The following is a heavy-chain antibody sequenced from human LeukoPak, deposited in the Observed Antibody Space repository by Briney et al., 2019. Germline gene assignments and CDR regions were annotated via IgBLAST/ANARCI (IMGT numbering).Heavy chain of an antibody. CDR3: ARGQSVGTSALPSYYMDV. CDR2: MNPNSGNT. CDR1: GYTFTSYD. V-gene: IGHV1-8*01. Sequence: ASVKVSCKASGYTFTSYDINWVRQATGQGLEWMGWMNPNSGNTGYAQKFQGRVTMTRNTSISTAYMELSSLRSEDTAVYYCARGQSVGTSALPSYYMDVWGKGTTVTVSS. D-gene: IGHD2-2*01. J-gene: IGHJ6*03.